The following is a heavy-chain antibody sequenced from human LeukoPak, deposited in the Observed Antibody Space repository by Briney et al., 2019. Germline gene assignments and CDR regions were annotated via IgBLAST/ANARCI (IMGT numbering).Heavy chain of an antibody. V-gene: IGHV3-74*01. J-gene: IGHJ3*02. CDR1: GFSFSSYW. D-gene: IGHD2-15*01. Sequence: SGGSLRLSCAASGFSFSSYWMHWVRQAPGKGLVWVSHINTDGSRTSQADSVKGRFTISRDNAKNTLYLQMNSLRAEDTAVYYCAVPVVGDAFDIWGQGTMVTVSS. CDR3: AVPVVGDAFDI. CDR2: INTDGSRT.